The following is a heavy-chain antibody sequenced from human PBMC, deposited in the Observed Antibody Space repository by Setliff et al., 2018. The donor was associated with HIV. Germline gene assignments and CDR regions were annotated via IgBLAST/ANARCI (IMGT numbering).Heavy chain of an antibody. D-gene: IGHD2-15*01. Sequence: GSLRLSCAVSGFTLSRYLMHWVRQAPGKGLVWVSRINEDGTRISYADSVKGRFTISRDTAKNTLYLQMNSLRAEDTAVYSCARARGGNSEWSYWGQGTLVTVSS. CDR3: ARARGGNSEWSY. J-gene: IGHJ4*02. CDR1: GFTLSRYL. V-gene: IGHV3-74*01. CDR2: INEDGTRI.